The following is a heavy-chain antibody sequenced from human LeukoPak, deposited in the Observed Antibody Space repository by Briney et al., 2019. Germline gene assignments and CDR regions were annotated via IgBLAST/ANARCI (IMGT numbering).Heavy chain of an antibody. J-gene: IGHJ6*02. CDR1: GVTLSNTY. V-gene: IGHV3-53*01. CDR2: IYSGGGI. CDR3: ARDRSNYLGGYYYYGMDV. Sequence: GGALRLSCAASGVTLSNTYMSWGREAPGKGLEWVSLIYSGGGIYSADPVKGRFIISRDISKNTLYLQMNSMRAEDPAVYYCARDRSNYLGGYYYYGMDVWGQGTTVTVSS. D-gene: IGHD4-11*01.